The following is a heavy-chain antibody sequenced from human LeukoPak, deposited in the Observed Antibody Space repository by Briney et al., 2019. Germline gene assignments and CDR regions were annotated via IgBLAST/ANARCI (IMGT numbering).Heavy chain of an antibody. CDR1: GFTFSSYA. V-gene: IGHV3-23*01. J-gene: IGHJ4*02. D-gene: IGHD6-19*01. Sequence: GGSLRLSCAASGFTFSSYAMHWVRQAPGKGLEWVSAISGSGGSTYYADSVKGRFTIPRDNSKNTLYLQMNSLRAEDTAVYYCAKDRIAVAAVPFDYWGQGALVTVSS. CDR3: AKDRIAVAAVPFDY. CDR2: ISGSGGST.